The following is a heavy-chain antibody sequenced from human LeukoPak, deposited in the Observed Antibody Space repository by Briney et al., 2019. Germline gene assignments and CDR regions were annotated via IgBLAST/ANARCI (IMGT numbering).Heavy chain of an antibody. CDR3: ARVDSSRITMVRGVINVWFDP. J-gene: IGHJ5*02. CDR1: GYTFTGYY. D-gene: IGHD3-10*01. Sequence: GASVKVSCKASGYTFTGYYMHWVRQAPGQGLEWMGWINPNSGGTNYAQKFQGRVTMTRDTSISTAYMELSRPRSDDTAVYDCARVDSSRITMVRGVINVWFDPWGQGTLVTVSS. V-gene: IGHV1-2*02. CDR2: INPNSGGT.